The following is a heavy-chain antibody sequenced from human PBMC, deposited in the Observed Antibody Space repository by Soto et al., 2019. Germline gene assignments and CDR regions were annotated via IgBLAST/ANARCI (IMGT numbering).Heavy chain of an antibody. J-gene: IGHJ5*02. V-gene: IGHV4-59*12. CDR3: ARVRRYFDWLSHHWFDP. Sequence: SETLSLTCTVSGGSISSYYWSWIRQPPGKGLEWIGYIYYSGSTNYNPSLKSRVTISVDTSKNQFSLRLSDVTAADTAVYYCARVRRYFDWLSHHWFDPWGQGTLVTVS. CDR2: IYYSGST. CDR1: GGSISSYY. D-gene: IGHD3-9*01.